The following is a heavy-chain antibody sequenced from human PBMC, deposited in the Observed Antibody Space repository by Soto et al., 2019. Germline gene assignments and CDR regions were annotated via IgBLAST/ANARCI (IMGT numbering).Heavy chain of an antibody. Sequence: LRLSCAGSGLTFSSYAMSWVRQAPGKGLEWVSVISDSGGSTYYADSVKGRFTISRDNSKNTLYLQMNSLRAEDTAVYYCAKVDSGSYYGYYYYGMDVWGQGTAVTVSS. J-gene: IGHJ6*02. CDR3: AKVDSGSYYGYYYYGMDV. D-gene: IGHD1-26*01. V-gene: IGHV3-23*01. CDR2: ISDSGGST. CDR1: GLTFSSYA.